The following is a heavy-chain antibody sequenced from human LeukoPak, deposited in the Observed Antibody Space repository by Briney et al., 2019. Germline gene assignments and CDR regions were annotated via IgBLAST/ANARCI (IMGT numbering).Heavy chain of an antibody. D-gene: IGHD6-13*01. CDR1: GGTFSSYA. CDR3: ARVTTPAIAAAGRGFFRDFDY. CDR2: IIPIFGTA. Sequence: GASVKVSCKASGGTFSSYAISWVRQAPGQGLEWMGGIIPIFGTANYAQKFQGRVTITADESTSTAYMELSSLRSEDTTVHYWARVTTPAIAAAGRGFFRDFDYWGQGTLVTVSS. J-gene: IGHJ4*02. V-gene: IGHV1-69*13.